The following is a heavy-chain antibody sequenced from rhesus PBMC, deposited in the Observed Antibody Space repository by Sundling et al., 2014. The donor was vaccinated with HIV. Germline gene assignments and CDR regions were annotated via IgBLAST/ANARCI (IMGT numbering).Heavy chain of an antibody. V-gene: IGHV4-80*01. CDR2: INGNSGST. D-gene: IGHD2-27*01. CDR1: GASISGYW. J-gene: IGHJ4*01. CDR3: AISAAFCSGLYCYAP. Sequence: QVQLQESGPGLVKPSETLSLTCTVSGASISGYWWSWIRQPPGKGLEWIGEINGNSGSTNYNPSLKSRVTISRDTSKNQFSLKLSSVTAADTAVYYCAISAAFCSGLYCYAPWGQGVLVTVSS.